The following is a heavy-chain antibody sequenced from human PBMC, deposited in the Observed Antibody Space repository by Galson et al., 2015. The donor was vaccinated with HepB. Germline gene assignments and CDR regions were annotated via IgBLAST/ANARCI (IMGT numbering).Heavy chain of an antibody. CDR1: GFAFDSHA. J-gene: IGHJ5*01. CDR2: ITGKGDST. Sequence: SLRLSCAASGFAFDSHALSWVRQAPGRGLEWISGITGKGDSTFYADSVKGRFTVSKDNLNNMLYLHMNSLRAEDAGLYFCAKGYGLFDSWGQGILVTVSS. V-gene: IGHV3-23*01. CDR3: AKGYGLFDS. D-gene: IGHD5-18*01.